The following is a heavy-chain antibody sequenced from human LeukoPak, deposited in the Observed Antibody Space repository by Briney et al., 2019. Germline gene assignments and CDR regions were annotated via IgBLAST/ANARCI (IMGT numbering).Heavy chain of an antibody. J-gene: IGHJ4*02. Sequence: SETLSLTCTVSGYSISSGYYWGWIRQPPGKGLEWIGSIYHSGSTYYNSSLKSRVTVSLDTSKNQFSLKLSSVTAADTAVYYCAPGIFDWLTREEYYFDYWGQGTLVTVSS. V-gene: IGHV4-38-2*02. D-gene: IGHD3-9*01. CDR3: APGIFDWLTREEYYFDY. CDR1: GYSISSGYY. CDR2: IYHSGST.